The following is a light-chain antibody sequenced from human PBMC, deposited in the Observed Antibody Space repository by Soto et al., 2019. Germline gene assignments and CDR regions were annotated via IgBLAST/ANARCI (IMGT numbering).Light chain of an antibody. J-gene: IGLJ2*01. CDR3: QVWDSSSDHRDVV. V-gene: IGLV3-21*04. Sequence: SYELTQPPSVSVAPGKTAGITCGGNNIGSKSVHWYQQKPGQAPVLVIYYDSDRPSGIPERFSGSNSGNTATLTISRVEAGDEADYYCQVWDSSSDHRDVVFGGGTKLTVL. CDR1: NIGSKS. CDR2: YDS.